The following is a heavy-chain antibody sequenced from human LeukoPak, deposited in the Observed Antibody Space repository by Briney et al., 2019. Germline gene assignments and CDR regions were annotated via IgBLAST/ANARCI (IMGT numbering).Heavy chain of an antibody. CDR1: GGSISSYY. CDR3: ARGDMFQYYFDY. V-gene: IGHV4-59*01. CDR2: IYYSGST. J-gene: IGHJ4*02. D-gene: IGHD3-10*02. Sequence: PSETLSLTCTVSGGSISSYYWSWIRQPPGKGLEWIGYIYYSGSTNYNPSLQSRVTISVDTSKNQFSLKLSSVTAADTAVYYCARGDMFQYYFDYWGQGTLVTVSS.